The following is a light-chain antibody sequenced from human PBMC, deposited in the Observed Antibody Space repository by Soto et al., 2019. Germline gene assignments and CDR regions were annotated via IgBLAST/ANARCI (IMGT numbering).Light chain of an antibody. J-gene: IGKJ4*01. CDR2: WAS. V-gene: IGKV4-1*01. CDR1: QSVLYSSNTKNY. CDR3: QQYYSTPRLT. Sequence: DIVMTQSPDSLAVSLGERATINCKSSQSVLYSSNTKNYLAWYQQKPGQPPKLLIYWASTRESGVPDRFSGSGSGTDFTLTISSLQAEDVAVYYCQQYYSTPRLTCGGGPKV.